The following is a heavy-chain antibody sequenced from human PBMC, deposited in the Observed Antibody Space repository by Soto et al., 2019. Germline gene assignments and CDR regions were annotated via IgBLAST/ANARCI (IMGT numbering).Heavy chain of an antibody. Sequence: QVQLVQSGAEVKKPGSSVKVSCKASGGTFGNYAINWVRQAPGQGPEWMGGIIPIFGTANYAQKFQGRVTTTADESTSTVYMELSSLRSEDTAVYYCARGLSPASFVVGIPPNDAFDNWGQGTMVTVSS. V-gene: IGHV1-69*01. D-gene: IGHD3-3*01. CDR1: GGTFGNYA. CDR2: IIPIFGTA. J-gene: IGHJ3*02. CDR3: ARGLSPASFVVGIPPNDAFDN.